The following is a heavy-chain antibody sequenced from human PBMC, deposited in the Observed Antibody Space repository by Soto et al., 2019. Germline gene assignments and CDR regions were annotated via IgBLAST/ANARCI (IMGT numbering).Heavy chain of an antibody. CDR2: ISAYNGNT. D-gene: IGHD2-2*01. CDR1: GYTFTSYG. Sequence: ASVKVSCKASGYTFTSYGISWVRQAPGQGLEWMGWISAYNGNTNYAQKLQGRVTMTTDTSTSTAYMELRSLRSDDTAVYYCAGGARGYCSSTSCLAFDYWGQGTLVTVSS. CDR3: AGGARGYCSSTSCLAFDY. J-gene: IGHJ4*02. V-gene: IGHV1-18*01.